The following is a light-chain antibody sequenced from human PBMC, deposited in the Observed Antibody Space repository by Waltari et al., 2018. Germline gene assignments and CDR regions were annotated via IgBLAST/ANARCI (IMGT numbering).Light chain of an antibody. J-gene: IGKJ4*01. V-gene: IGKV1-17*01. CDR1: QGISTY. Sequence: DIQMTQSPSSLSASAGDRVTITCRASQGISTYLNWYQQKPGKAPKRLIYAASSLESGVPSRFSGSGSGTDFTLTTSSLQPEDFATYYCLQYNSNPLTFGGGTKVEIK. CDR3: LQYNSNPLT. CDR2: AAS.